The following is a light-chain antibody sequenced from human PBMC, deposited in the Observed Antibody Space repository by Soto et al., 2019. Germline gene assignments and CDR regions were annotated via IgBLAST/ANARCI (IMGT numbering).Light chain of an antibody. CDR2: ATS. V-gene: IGKV1-39*01. Sequence: DIPMTQSPSSLSASVGDRVTITCRASQNIRSYLNWYQQKPGKAPQLLIYATSSLQTGVPSRFSASGSGTDFSLVISVLQPEDSATYYCQQGYSSRWTSGRGTKVEI. CDR3: QQGYSSRWT. J-gene: IGKJ1*01. CDR1: QNIRSY.